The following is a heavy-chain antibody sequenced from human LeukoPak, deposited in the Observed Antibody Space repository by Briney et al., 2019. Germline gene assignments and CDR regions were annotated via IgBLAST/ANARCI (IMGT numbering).Heavy chain of an antibody. CDR1: GYSYTDYY. CDR3: ARADRLHGGPYLIGP. D-gene: IGHD2-21*01. V-gene: IGHV1-2*02. J-gene: IGHJ5*02. Sequence: ASVKVCCKTSGYSYTDYYMHLVRQAPGQGLEWMGWINPNSGGTSSAQKFQGRVTMTRDTSITTVYMEVSWLTSDDTAIYYCARADRLHGGPYLIGPWGQGTLVTVSS. CDR2: INPNSGGT.